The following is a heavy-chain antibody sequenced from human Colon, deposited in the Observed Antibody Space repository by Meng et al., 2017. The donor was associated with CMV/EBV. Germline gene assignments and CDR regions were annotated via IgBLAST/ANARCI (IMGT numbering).Heavy chain of an antibody. J-gene: IGHJ1*01. CDR3: ATVSSGYYLYFQH. CDR1: GYTFTGYY. D-gene: IGHD3-22*01. CDR2: INPNSGGT. V-gene: IGHV1-2*02. Sequence: QVQRVPSGAEVKKPGASVKVSCKASGYTFTGYYMHWVRQSPGQGLEWMGWINPNSGGTNYAQKFQGRVTMTRDTSISTAYMELSRLRSDDTAVYYCATVSSGYYLYFQHWGQGTLVTVSS.